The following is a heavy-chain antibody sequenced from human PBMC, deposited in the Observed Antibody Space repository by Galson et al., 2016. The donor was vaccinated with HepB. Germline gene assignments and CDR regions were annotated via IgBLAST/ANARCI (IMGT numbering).Heavy chain of an antibody. CDR1: GYSFTTYW. CDR2: IDPSDSDV. D-gene: IGHD2-15*01. J-gene: IGHJ5*02. V-gene: IGHV5-10-1*01. Sequence: QSGAEVKKPGESLRISCKGSGYSFTTYWISRARQMPGKGLEWMGKIDPSDSDVYYSPSFQGHVTFSVNRSITTAYLQWSGLKASDTAIYYCARHATEDPLGDYFEPWGQGTPVIVSS. CDR3: ARHATEDPLGDYFEP.